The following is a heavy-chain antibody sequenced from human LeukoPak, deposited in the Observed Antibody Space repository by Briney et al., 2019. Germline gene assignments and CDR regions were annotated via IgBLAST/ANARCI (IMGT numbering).Heavy chain of an antibody. CDR1: GNTFTMYS. D-gene: IGHD3-16*01. V-gene: IGHV1-46*01. CDR3: ARGQGGGLSGSLGVLFASYYTYYYMDV. Sequence: GASVKVSCKASGNTFTMYSIHWVRQAPGQGLEWMGMINPSDGATTYAQRFQGRVTMTRDMSTTTVYMDLRSLRSEDTAVYFCARGQGGGLSGSLGVLFASYYTYYYMDVWGRGTTVTVSS. J-gene: IGHJ6*03. CDR2: INPSDGAT.